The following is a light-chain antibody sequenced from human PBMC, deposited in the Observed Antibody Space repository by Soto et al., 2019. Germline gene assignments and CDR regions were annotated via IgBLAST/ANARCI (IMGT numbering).Light chain of an antibody. CDR1: QSVSSNY. CDR2: GAS. CDR3: QYYVSSPLT. V-gene: IGKV3-20*01. J-gene: IGKJ4*01. Sequence: EILMTQSPATLSASPGERATLSCRASQSVSSNYLAWYQQKPGQAPRLLIYGASSRATGIPGRFSGSGSGTDFTLTISRLEPEDFAVYYCQYYVSSPLTFGGGTKV.